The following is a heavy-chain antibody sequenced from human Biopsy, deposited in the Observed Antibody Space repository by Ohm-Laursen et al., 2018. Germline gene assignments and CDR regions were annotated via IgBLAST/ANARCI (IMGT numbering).Heavy chain of an antibody. J-gene: IGHJ5*02. CDR3: ARERDP. CDR1: GYTFTGYH. Sequence: SSVKVSCKASGYTFTGYHVHWVRQAPGQGLEWMGWIDTVNGGARYAQKFQGRVTMTRDTSISTAYMELSRLTSDDTAVYYCARERDPWGQGTLVTVSS. V-gene: IGHV1-2*02. CDR2: IDTVNGGA.